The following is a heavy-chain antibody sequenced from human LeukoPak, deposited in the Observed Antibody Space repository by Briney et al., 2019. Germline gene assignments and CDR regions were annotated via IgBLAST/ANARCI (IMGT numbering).Heavy chain of an antibody. V-gene: IGHV4-59*12. J-gene: IGHJ3*02. Sequence: PSETLSLTCTVSGGSISSYYWSWIRQPPGKGLEWIGYIYYSGSTYYNPSLKSRVTISVDTSKNQFSLKLSSVTAADTAVYYCARDSYYYDSSGYTPKYAFDIWGQGTMVTVSS. CDR3: ARDSYYYDSSGYTPKYAFDI. CDR2: IYYSGST. D-gene: IGHD3-22*01. CDR1: GGSISSYY.